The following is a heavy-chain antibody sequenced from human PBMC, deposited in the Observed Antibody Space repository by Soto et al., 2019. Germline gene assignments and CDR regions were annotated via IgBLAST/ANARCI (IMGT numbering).Heavy chain of an antibody. V-gene: IGHV6-1*01. CDR3: ARALAGSYDY. J-gene: IGHJ4*02. CDR2: TYYRSKWST. D-gene: IGHD1-26*01. CDR1: GDSVSSKSAA. Sequence: SQTLSLTCAISGDSVSSKSAAWNWIRQSPSRGLEWLGRTYYRSKWSTDYAVSLKGRITVNPDTSKNQLSLQLNSVTPEDTAVYYCARALAGSYDYWGQGTLVTVSS.